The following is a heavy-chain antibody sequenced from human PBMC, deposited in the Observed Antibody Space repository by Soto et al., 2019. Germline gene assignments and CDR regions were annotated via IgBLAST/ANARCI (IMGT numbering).Heavy chain of an antibody. J-gene: IGHJ6*02. V-gene: IGHV1-69*13. CDR2: IIPFFKGT. Sequence: SVKVSCKASGGAFSGHAISWLRQAPGQGLEWMGQIIPFFKGTKYAQNFQGRVTITADDSTSTAYMDLSSLTSEDTAVYYCARDVPLNYYDGTYSYYALDVWGQGTTVTVSS. CDR3: ARDVPLNYYDGTYSYYALDV. D-gene: IGHD3-16*01. CDR1: GGAFSGHA.